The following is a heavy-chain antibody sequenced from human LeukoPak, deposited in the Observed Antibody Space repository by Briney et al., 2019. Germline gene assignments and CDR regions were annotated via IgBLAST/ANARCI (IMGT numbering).Heavy chain of an antibody. CDR1: GFTFSAYE. CDR3: ARDRGVVATRSNDY. Sequence: PGGSLRLSCAASGFTFSAYEMNWVRQAPGKGLEWVSSISSSSSYIYYADSVKGRFTISRDNAKNSLYLQMNSLRAEDTAVYYCARDRGVVATRSNDYWGQGTLVTVSS. D-gene: IGHD5-12*01. J-gene: IGHJ4*02. CDR2: ISSSSSYI. V-gene: IGHV3-21*01.